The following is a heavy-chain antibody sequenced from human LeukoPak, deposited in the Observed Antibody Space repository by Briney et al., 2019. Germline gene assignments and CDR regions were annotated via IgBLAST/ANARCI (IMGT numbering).Heavy chain of an antibody. D-gene: IGHD3-3*01. J-gene: IGHJ4*02. CDR1: GGSFSGYY. CDR2: INHSGST. CDR3: ARARITIFGVVIIPFAY. Sequence: SETLSLTCAVYGGSFSGYYWSWIRQPPGKGLEWIGEINHSGSTNYNPSLKSRVTISVDTSKNQFSLKLSSVTAADTAVYYCARARITIFGVVIIPFAYWGQGILVTVSS. V-gene: IGHV4-34*01.